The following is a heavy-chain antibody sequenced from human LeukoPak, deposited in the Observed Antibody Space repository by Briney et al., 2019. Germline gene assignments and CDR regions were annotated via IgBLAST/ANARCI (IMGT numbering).Heavy chain of an antibody. CDR1: GITFSSYD. J-gene: IGHJ3*02. CDR2: ISGSGGST. V-gene: IGHV3-23*01. CDR3: AKDHHSGGYLSDDASDI. D-gene: IGHD3-22*01. Sequence: GGSLRLSCAASGITFSSYDMSWVRQAPGKGLEGVPIISGSGGSTYYADSVKGRFTISRDNSKNTLYLHMNSLRAEDTAVYYCAKDHHSGGYLSDDASDIWGLGTMVIVSS.